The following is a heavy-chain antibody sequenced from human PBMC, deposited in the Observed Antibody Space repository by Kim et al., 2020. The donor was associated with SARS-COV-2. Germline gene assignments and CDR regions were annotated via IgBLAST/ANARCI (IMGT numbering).Heavy chain of an antibody. CDR2: IRSKAYGGTT. CDR3: TRSLTVRQWLGYYSYYCGMDV. D-gene: IGHD6-19*01. Sequence: GGSLRLSCTASGFTFGDYAMSWVRQAPGKGLEWVGFIRSKAYGGTTEYAASVKGRFTISRDDSKSIAYLQMNSLKTEDTAVYYCTRSLTVRQWLGYYSYYCGMDVWGQGTTVTVSS. J-gene: IGHJ6*02. CDR1: GFTFGDYA. V-gene: IGHV3-49*04.